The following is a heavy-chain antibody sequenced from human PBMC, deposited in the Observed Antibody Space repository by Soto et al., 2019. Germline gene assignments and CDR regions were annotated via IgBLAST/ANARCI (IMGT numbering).Heavy chain of an antibody. CDR3: AKEDSRDYDSSGYTTLGPYYYYGMDV. CDR1: GFTFSSYA. V-gene: IGHV3-23*01. Sequence: EVQLLESGGGLVQPGGSLRLSCAASGFTFSSYAMSWVRQAPGKGLEWVSAISGSGGSTYYADSVKGRFTISRDNSKNTLYLQMNSLRAEDTAVYYCAKEDSRDYDSSGYTTLGPYYYYGMDVW. J-gene: IGHJ6*01. CDR2: ISGSGGST. D-gene: IGHD3-22*01.